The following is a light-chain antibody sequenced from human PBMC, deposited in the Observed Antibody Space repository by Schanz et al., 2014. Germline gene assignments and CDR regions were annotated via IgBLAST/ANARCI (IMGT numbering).Light chain of an antibody. J-gene: IGKJ4*01. CDR2: GAY. CDR3: QQRSTWFS. V-gene: IGKV3D-20*02. CDR1: QSIRTRY. Sequence: EIVLTQSPGTLSLSPGERATLSCRASQSIRTRYLAWYQQKRGQAPRLLIYGAYSRATGIPDRISGSGSGTDFTLTISSLEPEDFAVYYCQQRSTWFSFGGGTRVEIK.